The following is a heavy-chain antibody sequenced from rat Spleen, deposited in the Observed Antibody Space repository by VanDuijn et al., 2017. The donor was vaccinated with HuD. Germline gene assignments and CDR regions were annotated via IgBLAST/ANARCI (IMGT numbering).Heavy chain of an antibody. J-gene: IGHJ3*01. CDR2: IKAKSNNYAT. CDR3: TWDYYDATYYYRFTY. V-gene: IGHV6-8*01. CDR1: GFTFSYAW. Sequence: EVQVLESGGGLVQPGNSLKLSCATSGFTFSYAWMHWIRQSPEKQLEWVAQIKAKSNNYATYYAESVKGRFTISRDDSKSSVYLQMNNLKEEDTAIYYCTWDYYDATYYYRFTYWGQGTLVTVSS. D-gene: IGHD1-12*02.